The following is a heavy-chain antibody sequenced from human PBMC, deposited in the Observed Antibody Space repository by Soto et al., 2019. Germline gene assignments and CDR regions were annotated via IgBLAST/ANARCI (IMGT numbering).Heavy chain of an antibody. V-gene: IGHV1-46*01. CDR3: ARSPYSSGSYYPIDY. CDR1: GYTFTYYY. D-gene: IGHD3-22*01. CDR2: INPSGGST. J-gene: IGHJ4*02. Sequence: ASVKVSCKASGYTFTYYYIHWVRQAPGQGLEWMGIINPSGGSTSYAQNFQGRVTMTRDTSTSTVYMELSSLRSEDTAVYYCARSPYSSGSYYPIDYWGQGTLVNVSS.